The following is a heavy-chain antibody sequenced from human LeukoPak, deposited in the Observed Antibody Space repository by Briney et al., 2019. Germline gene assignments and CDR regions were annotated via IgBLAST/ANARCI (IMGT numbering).Heavy chain of an antibody. J-gene: IGHJ4*02. CDR2: INHSGST. CDR1: GGSFSGFY. Sequence: SETLSLTCAVYGGSFSGFYWSWIRQPPGKGLEWIGEINHSGSTNYNPSLKSRVTISVDTSKNQFSLKLSSVTAADTAVYYCARDMGPGYVWGSYRYYFDYWGQGTLVTVSS. D-gene: IGHD3-16*02. CDR3: ARDMGPGYVWGSYRYYFDY. V-gene: IGHV4-34*01.